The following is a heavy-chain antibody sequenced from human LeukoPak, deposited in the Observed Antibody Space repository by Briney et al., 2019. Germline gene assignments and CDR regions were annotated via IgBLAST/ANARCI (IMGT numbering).Heavy chain of an antibody. V-gene: IGHV3-49*04. D-gene: IGHD2-21*02. J-gene: IGHJ4*02. CDR2: IRSKAYGGTT. CDR1: GFXFGDYG. CDR3: SNSYCGGDCYSGGYFDY. Sequence: GGSLRLSCRGSGFXFGDYGMSWVRQAPGKGLEWVGFIRSKAYGGTTEYAASVKGRFTISRDDSKSIAYLQMNSLKTEDTAVYYCSNSYCGGDCYSGGYFDYWGQGTLVTVSS.